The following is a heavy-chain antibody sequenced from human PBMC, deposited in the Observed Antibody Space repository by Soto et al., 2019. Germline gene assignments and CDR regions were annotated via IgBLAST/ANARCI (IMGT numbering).Heavy chain of an antibody. CDR1: GYTFTSYY. Sequence: ASVKVSCKASGYTFTSYYMHWVRQAPGQGLEWMGIINPGGSTSYAQKFQGRVTMTRDTSTSTVYMELSSLRSEDTAVYYCASLRRVSYYYYGMDVWGQGTTVTVSS. V-gene: IGHV1-46*01. D-gene: IGHD3-16*01. CDR3: ASLRRVSYYYYGMDV. CDR2: INPGGST. J-gene: IGHJ6*02.